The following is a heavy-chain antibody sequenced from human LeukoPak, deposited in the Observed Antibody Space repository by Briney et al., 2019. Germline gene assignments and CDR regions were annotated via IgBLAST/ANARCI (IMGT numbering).Heavy chain of an antibody. D-gene: IGHD3-3*01. Sequence: SETLSLTCTVSGGSISSYYWSWIRQPPGKGLEWIGYIYYSGSTNYNPSPKSRVTISVDTSKNQFSLKLSSVTAADTAVYYCARHPIRDYDFWSGYYSSWYFDLWGRGTLVTVSS. V-gene: IGHV4-59*08. CDR2: IYYSGST. CDR1: GGSISSYY. J-gene: IGHJ2*01. CDR3: ARHPIRDYDFWSGYYSSWYFDL.